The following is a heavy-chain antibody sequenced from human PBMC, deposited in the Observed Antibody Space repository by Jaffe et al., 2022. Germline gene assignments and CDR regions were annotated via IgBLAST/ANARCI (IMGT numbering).Heavy chain of an antibody. V-gene: IGHV4-38-2*01. CDR2: IYHSGST. Sequence: QVQLQESGPGLVKPSETLSLTCAVSGYSISSGYYWGWIRQPPGKGLEWIGSIYHSGSTYYNPSLKSRVTISVDTSKNQFSLKLSSVTAADTAVYYCARHDSPYGGLWFGEYPPATGGVDVWGKGTTVTVSS. CDR1: GYSISSGYY. D-gene: IGHD3-10*01. J-gene: IGHJ6*04. CDR3: ARHDSPYGGLWFGEYPPATGGVDV.